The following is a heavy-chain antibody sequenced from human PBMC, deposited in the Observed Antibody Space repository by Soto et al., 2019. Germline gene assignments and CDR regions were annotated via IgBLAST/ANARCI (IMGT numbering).Heavy chain of an antibody. V-gene: IGHV3-23*01. Sequence: GGSLRLSCAASGFTFSTYAMSWVRQAPGKGLEWVSTITGGADGTYYADSVKGRFTISRDNSKNTLYLQMNGLRAEDTAVYYCARDLSTGAADYYFDYWNQGALVTVS. CDR2: ITGGADGT. CDR1: GFTFSTYA. J-gene: IGHJ4*02. CDR3: ARDLSTGAADYYFDY. D-gene: IGHD6-13*01.